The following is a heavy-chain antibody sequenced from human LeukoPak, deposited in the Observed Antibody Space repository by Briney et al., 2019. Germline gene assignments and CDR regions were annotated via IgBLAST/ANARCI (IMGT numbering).Heavy chain of an antibody. V-gene: IGHV4-59*08. Sequence: SETLSLTCTVSGGSITSYYWAWLRQPPGKGLEWIGYLYYSGYSKYNPSLTSRVSMSVDTSKNQFSLKLTSVTAADTAVYYCARHNIASDGTRLFDFWGRGTLVTVSS. J-gene: IGHJ4*02. D-gene: IGHD1-1*01. CDR1: GGSITSYY. CDR3: ARHNIASDGTRLFDF. CDR2: LYYSGYS.